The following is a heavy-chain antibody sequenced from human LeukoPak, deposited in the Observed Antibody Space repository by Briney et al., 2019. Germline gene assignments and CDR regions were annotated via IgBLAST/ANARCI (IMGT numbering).Heavy chain of an antibody. CDR1: GFTFSNAW. Sequence: PGGSLRLSCAASGFTFSNAWMSWVRQAPGKGLEWVGRIKSKTDGGTTDYAAPVKGRFTISRDDSKNTLYLQMNSLKTEDTAVYYCASSYSYGYGYYGMDVWGQGTTVTVSS. J-gene: IGHJ6*02. V-gene: IGHV3-15*01. CDR3: ASSYSYGYGYYGMDV. CDR2: IKSKTDGGTT. D-gene: IGHD5-18*01.